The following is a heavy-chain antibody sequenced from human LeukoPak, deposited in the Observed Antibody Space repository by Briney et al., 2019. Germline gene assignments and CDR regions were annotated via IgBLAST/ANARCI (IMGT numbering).Heavy chain of an antibody. CDR2: ISGSGGST. CDR3: AKTGGLQFDP. D-gene: IGHD3-10*01. J-gene: IGHJ5*02. V-gene: IGHV3-23*01. CDR1: GFTFSSYA. Sequence: GASLRLSCAASGFTFSSYAMSWVRQAPGEGLEWVSAISGSGGSTYYADSVKGRFTISRDNSKNTLYLQTNSLRAEDTAVYYCAKTGGLQFDPWGQGTLVTVSS.